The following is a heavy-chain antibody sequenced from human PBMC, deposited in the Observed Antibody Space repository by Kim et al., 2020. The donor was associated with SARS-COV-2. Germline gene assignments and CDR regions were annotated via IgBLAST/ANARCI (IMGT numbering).Heavy chain of an antibody. CDR2: IGPSNGNT. V-gene: IGHV1-18*01. Sequence: ASVKVSCKASGYSFSRYAISWVRQGPGQGLEWMGWIGPSNGNTKYAQKFQDRVTMTTDTSTTTAYMELRSLTSDDTAVYYCVGAGAGGGNYQYIVLQFWGQGTLVTVSS. CDR1: GYSFSRYA. D-gene: IGHD4-4*01. CDR3: VGAGAGGGNYQYIVLQF. J-gene: IGHJ4*01.